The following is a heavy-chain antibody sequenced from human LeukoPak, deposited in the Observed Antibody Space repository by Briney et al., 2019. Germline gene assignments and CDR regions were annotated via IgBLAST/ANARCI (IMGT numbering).Heavy chain of an antibody. CDR3: ASNKYYYYGMDV. J-gene: IGHJ6*02. CDR1: GFTFSSYS. Sequence: GGSLRLSCAASGFTFSSYSMNWVRQAPGKGLEWVSSISSSSSYIYYADSVKGRFTISRDNAKNSLYLQMNSLRAEDTAVYYCASNKYYYYGMDVWGQGTTVTVSS. V-gene: IGHV3-21*01. CDR2: ISSSSSYI.